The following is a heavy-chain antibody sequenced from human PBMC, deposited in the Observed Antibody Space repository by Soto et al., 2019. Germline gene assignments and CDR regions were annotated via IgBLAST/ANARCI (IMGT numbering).Heavy chain of an antibody. J-gene: IGHJ4*02. D-gene: IGHD4-17*01. CDR1: GGTFSSYT. CDR2: IIPILGIA. V-gene: IGHV1-69*02. Sequence: ASVKVSCKASGGTFSSYTISWVRQAPGQGLEWMGRIIPILGIANYAQKFQGRVTITADKSTSTAYMELSSLRSEDTAVYYCARVVIYGESKSDYFDYWGQGTLVTVSS. CDR3: ARVVIYGESKSDYFDY.